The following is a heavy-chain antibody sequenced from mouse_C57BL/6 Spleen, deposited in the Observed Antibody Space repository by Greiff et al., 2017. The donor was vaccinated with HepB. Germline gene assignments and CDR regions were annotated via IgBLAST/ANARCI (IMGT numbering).Heavy chain of an antibody. CDR3: ARDGYLFAY. CDR2: ISYDGSN. CDR1: GYSITSGYY. D-gene: IGHD2-2*01. Sequence: DVKLQESGPGLVKPSQSLSLTCSVTGYSITSGYYWNWIRQFPGNKLEWMGYISYDGSNNYNPSLKNRISITRDTSKNQFFLKLNSVTTEDTATYYCARDGYLFAYWGQGTLVTVSA. J-gene: IGHJ3*01. V-gene: IGHV3-6*01.